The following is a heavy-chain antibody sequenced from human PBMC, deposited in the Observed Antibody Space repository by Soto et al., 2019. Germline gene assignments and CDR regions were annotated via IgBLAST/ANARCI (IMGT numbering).Heavy chain of an antibody. CDR1: GASIISNNW. CDR2: IHFSGVT. D-gene: IGHD5-18*01. Sequence: QVHLQGSGPGLVKPSGTLSLTCTVSGASIISNNWWSWVRQSPGKGLEWIGEIHFSGVTNNNPSLKHRLSIAMDKSNNQFSLNLVSVTAADTAVYFCARGGFGDTGKDLESYHTLDVWGQGIAVTVSS. CDR3: ARGGFGDTGKDLESYHTLDV. J-gene: IGHJ6*02. V-gene: IGHV4-4*02.